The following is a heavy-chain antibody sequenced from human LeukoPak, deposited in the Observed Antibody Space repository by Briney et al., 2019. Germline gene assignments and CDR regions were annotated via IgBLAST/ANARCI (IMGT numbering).Heavy chain of an antibody. V-gene: IGHV4-4*07. J-gene: IGHJ4*02. CDR3: ARAGYTISDYRFDY. D-gene: IGHD4-17*01. CDR2: IYTTGMT. Sequence: SETLSLTCSVSGGSINSYWWSWIRQPAGKGLEFIGRIYTTGMTNYNPSLKSRVSMSVDTSKNQFSLELRSVTAADTAVYFCARAGYTISDYRFDYWGQGARVTVSS. CDR1: GGSINSYW.